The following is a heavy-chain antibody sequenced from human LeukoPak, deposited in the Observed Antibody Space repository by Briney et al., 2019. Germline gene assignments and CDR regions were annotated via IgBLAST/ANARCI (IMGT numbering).Heavy chain of an antibody. CDR1: GFMFSNYS. CDR2: ISRLSSYI. V-gene: IGHV3-21*06. J-gene: IGHJ4*02. D-gene: IGHD6-19*01. CDR3: VRRPYRSGFDF. Sequence: PGGSLRLSCAASGFMFSNYSMNWVRQAPGKGLEWVSSISRLSSYINYADSAKGRFTISRDNAKNSLELHLSRLRPEDTALYYCVRRPYRSGFDFWGQGTLVTVSS.